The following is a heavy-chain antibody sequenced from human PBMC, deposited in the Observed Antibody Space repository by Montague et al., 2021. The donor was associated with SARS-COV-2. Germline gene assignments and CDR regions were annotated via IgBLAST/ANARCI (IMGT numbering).Heavy chain of an antibody. CDR3: ARDGGQRFRAFES. Sequence: SETLSLTCNVSGDSITSNYWWSWLRQPPGKGLEWIGEIYHTGSTNFNPSLKSRVTMSVDKSKKFFSLSLRSVTAADTATYYCARDGGQRFRAFESWGQGTLVPISS. J-gene: IGHJ4*02. D-gene: IGHD3-16*01. CDR1: GDSITSNYW. CDR2: IYHTGST. V-gene: IGHV4-4*02.